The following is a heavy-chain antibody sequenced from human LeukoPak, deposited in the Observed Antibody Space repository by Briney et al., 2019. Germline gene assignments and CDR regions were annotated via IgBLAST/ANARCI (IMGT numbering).Heavy chain of an antibody. CDR1: GGSVSSGSYY. CDR2: IYYSGST. D-gene: IGHD5-24*01. J-gene: IGHJ4*02. Sequence: NSSETLSLTCTVSGGSVSSGSYYWSWIRQPPGKGLEWIGYIYYSGSTNYNPSLKSRVTISVDTSKNQFSLKLSSVTAADTAVYYCARDKGEMATPGFDYWGQGTLVTVSS. CDR3: ARDKGEMATPGFDY. V-gene: IGHV4-61*01.